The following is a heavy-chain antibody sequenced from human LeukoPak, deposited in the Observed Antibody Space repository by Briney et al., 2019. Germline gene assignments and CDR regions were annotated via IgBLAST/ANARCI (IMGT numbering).Heavy chain of an antibody. CDR1: GGSISSSSYY. V-gene: IGHV4-39*01. CDR3: AISMQLWTNNWFDP. CDR2: IYYSGST. Sequence: PSETLSLTCTASGGSISSSSYYWGWIRQPPGKGLGWIGSIYYSGSTYYNPSLKSRVTISVDTSKNQFSLKLSSVTAADTAVYYCAISMQLWTNNWFDPWGQGTLVTVSS. J-gene: IGHJ5*02. D-gene: IGHD5-18*01.